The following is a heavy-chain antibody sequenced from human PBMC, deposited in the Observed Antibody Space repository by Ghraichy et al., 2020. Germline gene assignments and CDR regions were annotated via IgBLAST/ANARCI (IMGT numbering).Heavy chain of an antibody. CDR3: ARDLRLADCSGGSCYVHYYGMDV. J-gene: IGHJ6*02. CDR2: INPNSGGT. V-gene: IGHV1-2*02. D-gene: IGHD2-15*01. CDR1: GYTFTGYY. Sequence: ASVKVSCKASGYTFTGYYMHWVRQAPGQGLEWMGWINPNSGGTNYAQKFQGRVTMTRDTSISTAYMELSRLRSDDTAVYYCARDLRLADCSGGSCYVHYYGMDVWGQGTTVTVSS.